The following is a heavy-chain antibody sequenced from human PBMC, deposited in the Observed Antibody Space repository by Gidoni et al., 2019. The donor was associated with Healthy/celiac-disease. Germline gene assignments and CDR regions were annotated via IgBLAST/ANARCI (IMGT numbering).Heavy chain of an antibody. V-gene: IGHV4-61*02. CDR3: ARDWDSSYFDY. D-gene: IGHD6-13*01. CDR2: IYTSGST. CDR1: GGSISSGSYY. Sequence: QVQLQESGPGLVKPPQTLSLTCTVSGGSISSGSYYWSWIRQPAGKGLEWIGRIYTSGSTNYNPSLKSRVTISVDTSKNQFSLKLSSVTAADTAVYYCARDWDSSYFDYWGQGTLVTVSS. J-gene: IGHJ4*02.